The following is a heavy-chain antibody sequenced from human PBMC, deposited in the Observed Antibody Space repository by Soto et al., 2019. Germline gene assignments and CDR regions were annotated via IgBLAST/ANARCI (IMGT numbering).Heavy chain of an antibody. CDR3: AKGTIFGVVTFDPWRLDP. Sequence: GGSLRLSCAASGFTFSSYAMSWVRQAPGKGLEWVSAISGSGGSTYYADSVKGRFTISRDNSKNTLYLQMNSLRAEDTAVYYCAKGTIFGVVTFDPWRLDPWGQGTLVTVSS. J-gene: IGHJ5*02. CDR2: ISGSGGST. D-gene: IGHD3-3*01. CDR1: GFTFSSYA. V-gene: IGHV3-23*01.